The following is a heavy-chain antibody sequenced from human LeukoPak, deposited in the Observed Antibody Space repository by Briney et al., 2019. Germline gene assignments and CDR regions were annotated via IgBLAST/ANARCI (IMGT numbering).Heavy chain of an antibody. CDR2: ISAYNGNT. CDR3: ARDEWHSSSSE. Sequence: PGESLKISCQASGYNFTSYGISWVRQAPGQGLEWMGWISAYNGNTNYAQKLQGRVTMTTDTSTSTAYMELRSLRSDDTAVYYCARDEWHSSSSEWGQGTLVTVSS. J-gene: IGHJ4*02. V-gene: IGHV1-18*01. D-gene: IGHD6-6*01. CDR1: GYNFTSYG.